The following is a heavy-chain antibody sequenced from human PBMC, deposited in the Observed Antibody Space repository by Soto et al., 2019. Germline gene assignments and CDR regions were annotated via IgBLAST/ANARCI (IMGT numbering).Heavy chain of an antibody. Sequence: SETLSLTCTVSGGSVSSGSYYWSWIRQPPRKGLEWIGHIYYSGSTNYSPSLKSRVTISVDTSKNQFSLKLSSVTAADTAVYYCAREVVVVAATFYYGMDVWGRGTTVTVS. CDR3: AREVVVVAATFYYGMDV. CDR2: IYYSGST. J-gene: IGHJ6*02. V-gene: IGHV4-61*01. D-gene: IGHD2-15*01. CDR1: GGSVSSGSYY.